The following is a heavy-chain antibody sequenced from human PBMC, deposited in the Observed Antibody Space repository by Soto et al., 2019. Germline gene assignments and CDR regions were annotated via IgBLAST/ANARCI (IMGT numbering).Heavy chain of an antibody. D-gene: IGHD2-2*01. Sequence: GGSLRLSCAASGFTLSAHTMNWVRQAPGKGLEWVSSISSDSRYIYYADSVKGRFTISRDNARNSLDLQMNNLRAEDTAVYHCVRGHCSRTSCYTGGYYYYPMDVWGQGTTVTVSS. V-gene: IGHV3-21*01. CDR1: GFTLSAHT. J-gene: IGHJ6*02. CDR2: ISSDSRYI. CDR3: VRGHCSRTSCYTGGYYYYPMDV.